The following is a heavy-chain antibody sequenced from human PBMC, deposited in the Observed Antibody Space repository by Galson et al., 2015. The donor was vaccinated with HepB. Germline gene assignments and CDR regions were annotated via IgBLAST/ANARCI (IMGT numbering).Heavy chain of an antibody. CDR1: GGSITNGAYY. CDR3: ARGQRSYANPTYFDY. CDR2: IYYSGSA. D-gene: IGHD1-26*01. V-gene: IGHV4-31*11. Sequence: TLSLTCAVSGGSITNGAYYWTWIRQLPGKGPEWIGYIYYSGSAYYNPSLRSRLTLSIDTSKNEFSLKFSSVTAADSAVYYCARGQRSYANPTYFDYWGQGILVTVSS. J-gene: IGHJ4*02.